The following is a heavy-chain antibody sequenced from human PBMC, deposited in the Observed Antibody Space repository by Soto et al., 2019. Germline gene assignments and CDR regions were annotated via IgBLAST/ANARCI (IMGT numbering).Heavy chain of an antibody. V-gene: IGHV4-59*01. Sequence: SETLSLTCIVSGGSIRSYYWIWIRQPPGEGLEWIGYIHYSGSTNYNPSLKSRATISVDTSKNQFSLKLSSVTAADTAVYYCASANYGGNSFDYWGQGTLVTVSS. D-gene: IGHD4-17*01. J-gene: IGHJ4*02. CDR2: IHYSGST. CDR1: GGSIRSYY. CDR3: ASANYGGNSFDY.